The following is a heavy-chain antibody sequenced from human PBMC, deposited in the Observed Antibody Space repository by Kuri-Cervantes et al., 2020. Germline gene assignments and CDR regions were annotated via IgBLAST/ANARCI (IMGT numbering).Heavy chain of an antibody. Sequence: SQTLSLTCAISGDSVSSNSVVWNWIRLSPSRGLEWLGRTYYRSRWYSDYAVSVKSRTTIFVDTSKNQFSLHLNFVTPEDTAVYYCARDPGNTGWSFDSWGQGTLVTVSS. V-gene: IGHV6-1*01. CDR1: GDSVSSNSVV. J-gene: IGHJ4*02. CDR2: TYYRSRWYS. CDR3: ARDPGNTGWSFDS. D-gene: IGHD6-19*01.